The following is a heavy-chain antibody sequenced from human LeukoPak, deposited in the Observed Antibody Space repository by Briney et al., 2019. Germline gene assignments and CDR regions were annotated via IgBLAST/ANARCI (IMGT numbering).Heavy chain of an antibody. CDR1: GFTFSNYA. V-gene: IGHV3-7*03. CDR2: IKQDGSEK. Sequence: PGGSLRLSCAASGFTFSNYAMNWVRQAPGKGLEWVANIKQDGSEKYYVDSVKGRFTISRDNAKNSLYLQMNSLRAEDTAVYYCARESSYGGILDYWGQGTLVTVSS. CDR3: ARESSYGGILDY. D-gene: IGHD4-23*01. J-gene: IGHJ4*02.